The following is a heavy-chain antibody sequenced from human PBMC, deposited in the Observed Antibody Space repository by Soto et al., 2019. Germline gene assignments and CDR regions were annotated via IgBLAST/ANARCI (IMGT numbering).Heavy chain of an antibody. CDR2: ISYSGTT. D-gene: IGHD5-12*01. Sequence: QVQLQESGPGLMKPSQTLSLTCTVSGDSISSVYNYWSWIRQPPGEGLEWIGFISYSGTTSYSPSLKSPRAISLDTSQNQFSLSLTSVTAADTAVYYCARGRGYSYGLDPWGQGTLVTVSS. CDR1: GDSISSVYNY. J-gene: IGHJ5*02. CDR3: ARGRGYSYGLDP. V-gene: IGHV4-30-4*01.